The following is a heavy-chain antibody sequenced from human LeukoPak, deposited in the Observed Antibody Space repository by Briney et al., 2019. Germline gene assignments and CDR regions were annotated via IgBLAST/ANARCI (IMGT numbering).Heavy chain of an antibody. CDR2: MNPNSGNT. Sequence: ASVKVSCKASGYTFTSYDINWARQATGQGLEWMGWMNPNSGNTGYAQKFQGRVTMTRNTSIGTAYMELSSLRSEDTAVYYCARLGGEEPGGEDAFDIWGQGTMVTVSS. V-gene: IGHV1-8*01. J-gene: IGHJ3*02. CDR3: ARLGGEEPGGEDAFDI. CDR1: GYTFTSYD. D-gene: IGHD3-16*01.